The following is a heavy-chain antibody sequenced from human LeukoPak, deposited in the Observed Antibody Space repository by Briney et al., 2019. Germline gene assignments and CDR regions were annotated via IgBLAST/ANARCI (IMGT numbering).Heavy chain of an antibody. CDR2: INPYSDAL. D-gene: IGHD1-1*01. V-gene: IGHV1-2*02. Sequence: ASVKVSCKASGHSFSDFYLNWVRQAPGQGLEWMGWINPYSDALIYAEKFQDRVTMTWDTSTATAYMELTRLTSDDTAVYYCATATVTHTRDPWGQGSLVTVSS. J-gene: IGHJ5*02. CDR1: GHSFSDFY. CDR3: ATATVTHTRDP.